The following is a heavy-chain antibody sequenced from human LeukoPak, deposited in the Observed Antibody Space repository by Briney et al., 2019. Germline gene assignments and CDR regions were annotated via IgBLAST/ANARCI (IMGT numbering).Heavy chain of an antibody. CDR2: IYYSGST. CDR3: ARLNYDFWSSGGNWFDP. J-gene: IGHJ5*02. D-gene: IGHD3-3*01. CDR1: GGSISSYY. V-gene: IGHV4-59*08. Sequence: SETLSLTCAVPGGSISSYYWSWIRQPPGKGLEWIGDIYYSGSTNYNPSLKSRVTISVDTSKNQFSLKLSSVTAADTAVYYCARLNYDFWSSGGNWFDPWGQGTLVTVSS.